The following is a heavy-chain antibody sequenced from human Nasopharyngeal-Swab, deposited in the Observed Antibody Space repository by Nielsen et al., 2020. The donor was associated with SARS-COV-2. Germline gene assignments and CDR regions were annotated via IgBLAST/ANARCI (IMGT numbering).Heavy chain of an antibody. CDR2: ISSSSSYI. J-gene: IGHJ4*02. Sequence: WIRQPPGKGLEWVSSISSSSSYIYYAESVKGRFTISRDNAKNSLYLQMNSLRAEDTAVYYCASSNSAAAGFDYWGQGTLVTVSS. CDR3: ASSNSAAAGFDY. D-gene: IGHD6-13*01. V-gene: IGHV3-21*04.